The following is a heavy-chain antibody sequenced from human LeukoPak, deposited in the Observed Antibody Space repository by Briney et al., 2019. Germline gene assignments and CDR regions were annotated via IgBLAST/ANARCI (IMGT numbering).Heavy chain of an antibody. CDR2: IYYSGST. Sequence: SETLSLTCTVSGGSLSSYYWSWIRQPPRKGLEWIGYIYYSGSTNYNPSLKSRVTISVDTSKNQFSLKLSSVTAADTAVYYCARRIAAAGTPGYYYYGMDVWGQGTTVTVSS. CDR3: ARRIAAAGTPGYYYYGMDV. CDR1: GGSLSSYY. V-gene: IGHV4-59*08. D-gene: IGHD6-13*01. J-gene: IGHJ6*02.